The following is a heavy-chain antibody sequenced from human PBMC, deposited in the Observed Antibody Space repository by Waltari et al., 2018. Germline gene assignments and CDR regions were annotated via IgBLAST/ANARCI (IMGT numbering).Heavy chain of an antibody. CDR3: ASIAVAGTGYGVLDYFDY. CDR2: IYPGDSDT. V-gene: IGHV5-51*01. Sequence: EVQLVQSGAEVKKPGESLKISCKGSGYSFTSYWIGWVRQLTGKGLEWIGTIYPGDSDTRYSPSFQGQVTISADKSISTAYLQWSSLKASDTAMYYCASIAVAGTGYGVLDYFDYWGQGTLVTVSS. J-gene: IGHJ4*02. D-gene: IGHD6-19*01. CDR1: GYSFTSYW.